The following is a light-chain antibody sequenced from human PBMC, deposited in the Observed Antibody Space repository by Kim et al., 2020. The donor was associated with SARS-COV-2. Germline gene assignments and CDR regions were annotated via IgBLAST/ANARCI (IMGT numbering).Light chain of an antibody. Sequence: QSALTQPPSASGSPGQSVTISCTGTSSDVGGYNYVSWYQQHPGKAPKLMIYEVSKRPSGVPDRFSGSKSGNTASLTVSGLQAEDEADYYCSSYAAISNFVFGTGTKVTVL. CDR3: SSYAAISNFV. J-gene: IGLJ1*01. CDR2: EVS. V-gene: IGLV2-8*01. CDR1: SSDVGGYNY.